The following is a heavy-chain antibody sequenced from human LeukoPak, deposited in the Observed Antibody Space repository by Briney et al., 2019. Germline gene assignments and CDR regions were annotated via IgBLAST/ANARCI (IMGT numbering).Heavy chain of an antibody. CDR3: VRDYPYGSGIVRVDS. J-gene: IGHJ4*02. Sequence: GASVKVSCKASGYTFTRYGISWVRQAPGEGLEWMGWISAKNGDTKSSQKFRDRVTITRDTSANTAYMQLTRLKSEDTAVYYCVRDYPYGSGIVRVDSWGQGTLVTVSS. D-gene: IGHD3-10*01. CDR1: GYTFTRYG. V-gene: IGHV1-18*01. CDR2: ISAKNGDT.